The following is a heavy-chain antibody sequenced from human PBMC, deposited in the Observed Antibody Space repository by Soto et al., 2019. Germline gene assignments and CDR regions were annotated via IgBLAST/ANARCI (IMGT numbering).Heavy chain of an antibody. Sequence: QTLSLTCAVYGGSFSGYYWSWIRQPPGKGLEWIGEINHSGSTYYNPSLKSRVTISVDTSKNQFSLNLSSVTAADTAMYYCARAGVATIYPGNNWFDPWGQGTLVTVSS. CDR3: ARAGVATIYPGNNWFDP. J-gene: IGHJ5*02. CDR2: INHSGST. D-gene: IGHD5-12*01. CDR1: GGSFSGYY. V-gene: IGHV4-34*09.